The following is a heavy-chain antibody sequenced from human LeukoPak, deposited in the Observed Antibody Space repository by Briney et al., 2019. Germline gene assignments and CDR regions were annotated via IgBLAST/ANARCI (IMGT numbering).Heavy chain of an antibody. Sequence: PSETLSLTCAVYGGSFSGYYWSWIRQPPGKGLEWIGEINHSGSTNYNPSLKSRVTISVDTSKNQFSLKLSSVTAADTAVYYCARDRYSSGWASYYFDYWGQGTLVTVSS. J-gene: IGHJ4*02. V-gene: IGHV4-34*01. D-gene: IGHD6-19*01. CDR2: INHSGST. CDR3: ARDRYSSGWASYYFDY. CDR1: GGSFSGYY.